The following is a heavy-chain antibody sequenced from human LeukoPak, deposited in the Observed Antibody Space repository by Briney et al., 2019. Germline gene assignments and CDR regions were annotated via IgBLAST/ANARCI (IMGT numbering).Heavy chain of an antibody. CDR1: GFTFSSYG. V-gene: IGHV3-30*18. J-gene: IGHJ6*02. CDR2: ISYDGSNK. D-gene: IGHD6-6*01. Sequence: GGSLRLSCAASGFTFSSYGMHWVRQAPDKGLEWVAVISYDGSNKYYADSVKGRFTISRDNSKNTLYLQMNSLRAEDTAVYYCAKDLRQLDSNPDEYYYYGMDVWGQGTTVTVSS. CDR3: AKDLRQLDSNPDEYYYYGMDV.